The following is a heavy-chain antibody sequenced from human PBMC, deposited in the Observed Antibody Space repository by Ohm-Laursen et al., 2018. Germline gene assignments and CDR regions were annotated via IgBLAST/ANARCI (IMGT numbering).Heavy chain of an antibody. CDR2: INFSGRYI. D-gene: IGHD2-21*02. J-gene: IGHJ4*02. Sequence: GSLRLSCTASGFTFTTYTMNWLRQAPGKGLEWVSSINFSGRYIYYADSVKGRFTISRDNAKKSLFLQMNSLRVEDMAVYYCARPYCGGNCSDPIDSWGQGTLVTVSS. V-gene: IGHV3-21*01. CDR3: ARPYCGGNCSDPIDS. CDR1: GFTFTTYT.